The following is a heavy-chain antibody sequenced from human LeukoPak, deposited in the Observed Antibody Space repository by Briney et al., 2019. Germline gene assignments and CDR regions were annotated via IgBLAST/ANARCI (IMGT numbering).Heavy chain of an antibody. CDR3: AGGRYSSVWY. V-gene: IGHV3-30*03. CDR1: GFTFSSYG. Sequence: PGRSLRLSCAASGFTFSSYGMHWVRQAPGKGLEWVAVISYDGSNKYYADSVKGRFTISRDNAKNTLYLQMSSLRAEDTAVYYCAGGRYSSVWYWGQGTMVTVSS. CDR2: ISYDGSNK. D-gene: IGHD6-19*01. J-gene: IGHJ4*02.